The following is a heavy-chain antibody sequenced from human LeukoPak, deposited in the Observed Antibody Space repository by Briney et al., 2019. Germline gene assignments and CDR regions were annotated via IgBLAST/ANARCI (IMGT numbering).Heavy chain of an antibody. Sequence: SETLSLTCAVSGGSISSSNWWSWVRQPPGKGLEWIGEIYHSGSTNYNPSLKSRVTISVDKSKNQFSLKLSSVTAADTAVYYCARDLDYYGSGSYFDYWGQGTLVTVSS. V-gene: IGHV4-4*02. D-gene: IGHD3-10*01. CDR2: IYHSGST. CDR1: GGSISSSNW. CDR3: ARDLDYYGSGSYFDY. J-gene: IGHJ4*02.